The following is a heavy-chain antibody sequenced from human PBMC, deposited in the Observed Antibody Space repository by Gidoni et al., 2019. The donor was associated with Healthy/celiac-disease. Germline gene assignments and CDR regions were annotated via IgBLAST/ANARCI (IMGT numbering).Heavy chain of an antibody. V-gene: IGHV4-4*07. CDR1: GGSISSYY. D-gene: IGHD3-3*01. CDR3: ARDVGDFWSGYYYYYGMDV. CDR2: IYTSGST. J-gene: IGHJ6*02. Sequence: QVQLQASGPGLVTPSETLSLTCTVSGGSISSYYWSWIRQPAGKGLEWIGRIYTSGSTNYNPSLKSRVTMSVDTSKNQFSLKLSSVTAADTAVYYCARDVGDFWSGYYYYYGMDVWGQGTTVTVSS.